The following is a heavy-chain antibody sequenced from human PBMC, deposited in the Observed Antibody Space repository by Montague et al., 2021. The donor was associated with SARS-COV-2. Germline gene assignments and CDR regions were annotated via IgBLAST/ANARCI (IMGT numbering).Heavy chain of an antibody. V-gene: IGHV4-31*03. D-gene: IGHD2-2*01. CDR2: IYYSGST. Sequence: TLSLTCTVSGGSISSGGYYWSWIRQHPGKGLEWIGYIYYSGSTYYNPSLKSRVTISVDTSKNQFSLKLSSVTAADTAVYYCARATAGPAAIFMGFPRSMDGFDIWGQGTMVTVSS. CDR1: GGSISSGGYY. J-gene: IGHJ3*02. CDR3: ARATAGPAAIFMGFPRSMDGFDI.